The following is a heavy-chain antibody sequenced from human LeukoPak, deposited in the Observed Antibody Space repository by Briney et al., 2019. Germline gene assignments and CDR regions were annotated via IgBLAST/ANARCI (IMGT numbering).Heavy chain of an antibody. CDR2: IYYSGST. CDR1: GGSLSRYY. Sequence: PSETLSLTCTVSGGSLSRYYWSWIRQPPGKGLGWIGYIYYSGSTNYNPSLKSRVTISVDTSKNQFSLKLSSVTAADTAVYYCGRFAPGQWLVDYWGQGTLVTVSS. D-gene: IGHD6-19*01. J-gene: IGHJ4*02. CDR3: GRFAPGQWLVDY. V-gene: IGHV4-59*01.